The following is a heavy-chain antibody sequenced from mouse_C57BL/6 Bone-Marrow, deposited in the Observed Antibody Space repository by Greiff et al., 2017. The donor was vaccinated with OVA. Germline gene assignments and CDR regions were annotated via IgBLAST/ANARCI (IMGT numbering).Heavy chain of an antibody. CDR1: GYTFTSYG. CDR2: IYPRSGNT. V-gene: IGHV1-81*01. CDR3: ARPLYYGSSHWYFDV. D-gene: IGHD1-1*01. J-gene: IGHJ1*03. Sequence: VKLMESGAELARPGASVKLSCKASGYTFTSYGISWVKQRTGQGLEWIGEIYPRSGNTYYNEKFKGKATLTADKSSSTAYMELRSLTSEDSAVYFCARPLYYGSSHWYFDVWGTGTTVTVSS.